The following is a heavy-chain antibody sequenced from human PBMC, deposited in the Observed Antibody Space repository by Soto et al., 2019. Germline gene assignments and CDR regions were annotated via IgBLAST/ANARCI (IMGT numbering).Heavy chain of an antibody. V-gene: IGHV5-51*01. Sequence: GESLKISCKGSGCSFTSYWIGWVSQMHGKGLEWMGIIYPGDSDTRYSPSFQGQVTISADESISTAYLQWSSLKASDTAMYYCARTAAAGKYYYGVDVWGQGTTVTVSS. CDR1: GCSFTSYW. CDR2: IYPGDSDT. D-gene: IGHD6-13*01. CDR3: ARTAAAGKYYYGVDV. J-gene: IGHJ6*02.